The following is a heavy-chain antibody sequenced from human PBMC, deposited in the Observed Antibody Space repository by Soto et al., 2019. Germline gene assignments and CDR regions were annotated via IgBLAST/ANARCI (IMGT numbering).Heavy chain of an antibody. J-gene: IGHJ4*02. V-gene: IGHV3-48*02. D-gene: IGHD1-26*01. Sequence: EVQLVESGGGLVQPGGSLRLSCAASGLIFSDFKMSWVRQAPGKGLEWVSYISSTGSTIYYAESVKGRFTISRDDAKGSLYLQMNSLGDEDTAVYYCATSHQPWGLPGFDYWGQGTLVTVSS. CDR3: ATSHQPWGLPGFDY. CDR1: GLIFSDFK. CDR2: ISSTGSTI.